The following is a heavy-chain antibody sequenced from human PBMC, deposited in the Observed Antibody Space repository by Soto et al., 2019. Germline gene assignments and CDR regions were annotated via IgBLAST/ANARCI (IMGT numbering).Heavy chain of an antibody. J-gene: IGHJ6*02. V-gene: IGHV3-23*01. CDR2: ISTSGGST. CDR3: SLSARYYGMDV. CDR1: GFTFSSYA. Sequence: EVQLLESGGGLVQPGGSLRLSCAASGFTFSSYAMSWDRQAPGKGLEWVSSISTSGGSTYYADSVKGRFTISRDNANNTLYLQMNSLRAEDTAVYYCSLSARYYGMDVWSLGTTVTVSS.